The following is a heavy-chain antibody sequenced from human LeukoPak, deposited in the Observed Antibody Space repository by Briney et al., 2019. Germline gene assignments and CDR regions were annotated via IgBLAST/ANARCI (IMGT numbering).Heavy chain of an antibody. V-gene: IGHV3-7*01. D-gene: IGHD4-17*01. CDR3: ARVGRGYYGDYVTLFDY. CDR2: IKKDGSEK. J-gene: IGHJ4*02. Sequence: GGSLRLSCAASGFTFSSYWMSWVRQAPGKGLEWVANIKKDGSEKYYVDSVKGRFTISRDNAKNSLYLQMNSLRAEDTAVYYCARVGRGYYGDYVTLFDYWGQGTLVTVSS. CDR1: GFTFSSYW.